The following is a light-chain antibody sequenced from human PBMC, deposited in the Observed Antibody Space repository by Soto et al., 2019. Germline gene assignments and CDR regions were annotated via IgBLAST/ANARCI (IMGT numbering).Light chain of an antibody. Sequence: EIVLTQSPGTLSLSPGERATHSCRASQSVSSTYLAWYQQKPGQAPRLLIYGASSRATGTPDRFSGSGSGTDFTLTISRLEPEDFAVYHCHQYNSWPRGTFGPGTKVEIK. CDR1: QSVSSTY. V-gene: IGKV3-20*01. CDR2: GAS. J-gene: IGKJ3*01. CDR3: HQYNSWPRGT.